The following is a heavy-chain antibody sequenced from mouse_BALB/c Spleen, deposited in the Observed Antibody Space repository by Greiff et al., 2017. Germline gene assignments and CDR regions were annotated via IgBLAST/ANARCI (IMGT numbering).Heavy chain of an antibody. CDR3: ARDLYYGRDY. CDR1: GYTFTSYW. Sequence: VQLQQSGAELAKPGASVKMSCKASGYTFTSYWMHWVKQRPGQCLEWIGYINPSTGYTEYNQKFKDKATLTADKSSSTAYMQLSSLTSEDSAVYYCARDLYYGRDYWGQGTSVTVSS. V-gene: IGHV1-7*01. CDR2: INPSTGYT. J-gene: IGHJ4*01.